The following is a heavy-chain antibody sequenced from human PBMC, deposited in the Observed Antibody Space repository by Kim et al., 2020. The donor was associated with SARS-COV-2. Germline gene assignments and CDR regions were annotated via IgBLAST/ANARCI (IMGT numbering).Heavy chain of an antibody. J-gene: IGHJ4*02. CDR1: GGTFSSYA. Sequence: SVKVSCKASGGTFSSYAISWVRQAPGQGLEWMGGIIPIFGTANYAQKFQGRVTITADESTSTAYMELSSLRSEDTAVYYCAEGSEYGDYVFDYWGQGTLVTVSS. CDR2: IIPIFGTA. V-gene: IGHV1-69*13. D-gene: IGHD4-17*01. CDR3: AEGSEYGDYVFDY.